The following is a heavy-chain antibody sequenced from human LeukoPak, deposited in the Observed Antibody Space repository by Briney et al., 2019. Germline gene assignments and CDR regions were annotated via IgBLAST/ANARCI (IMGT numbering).Heavy chain of an antibody. V-gene: IGHV3-48*02. CDR2: ISSSSSTI. Sequence: GGSLRLSCAASGFTFSSYSMNWVRQAPGKGLEWVSYISSSSSTIYYADSVKGRFTISRDNAKNSLYLQMNSLRDEDTAVYYCATKGRSSSWYGNYYYGMDVWGQGTTVTVSS. CDR3: ATKGRSSSWYGNYYYGMDV. D-gene: IGHD6-13*01. J-gene: IGHJ6*02. CDR1: GFTFSSYS.